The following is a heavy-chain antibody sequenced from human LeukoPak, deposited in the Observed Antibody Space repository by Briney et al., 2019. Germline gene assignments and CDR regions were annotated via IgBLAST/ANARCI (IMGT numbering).Heavy chain of an antibody. J-gene: IGHJ4*02. CDR1: GFTFSDYA. CDR3: AKLPLAYDTSGYEH. V-gene: IGHV3-23*01. Sequence: GGSLRLSCAASGFTFSDYAMSWVRQAPGKGLEWVSGISGSGGSTYYADSVKGRFTISRDNSKNTLYLQMNSLRAEDTAVYYCAKLPLAYDTSGYEHWGQGTLVTVSS. CDR2: ISGSGGST. D-gene: IGHD3-22*01.